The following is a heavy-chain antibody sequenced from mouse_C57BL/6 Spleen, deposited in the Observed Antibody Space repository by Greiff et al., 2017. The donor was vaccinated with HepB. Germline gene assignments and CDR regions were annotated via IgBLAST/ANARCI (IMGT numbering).Heavy chain of an antibody. CDR1: GYTFTSYW. V-gene: IGHV1-50*01. J-gene: IGHJ3*01. CDR2: IDPSDSYT. CDR3: ARGSGWFAY. Sequence: QVQLQQPGAELVKPGASVKLSCKASGYTFTSYWMQWVKQRPGQGLEWIGEIDPSDSYTNYNQKFKGKATLTVDTSSNTAYLQLSSLTSEDTAVYYCARGSGWFAYWGQGTLVTVSA.